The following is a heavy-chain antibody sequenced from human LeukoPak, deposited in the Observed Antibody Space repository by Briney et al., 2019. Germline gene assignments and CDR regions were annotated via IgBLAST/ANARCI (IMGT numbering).Heavy chain of an antibody. CDR3: ARDFGGSYYPDFDY. V-gene: IGHV1-18*01. J-gene: IGHJ4*02. CDR2: ISAYNGNT. CDR1: GYSFTSYG. Sequence: ASVKVSCKTSGYSFTSYGITWLRQAPGQGLEWMGWISAYNGNTNYAQKLQGRVTMTTDTSTSTAYMELRSLRSDDTAVYYCARDFGGSYYPDFDYWGQGILVTVSS. D-gene: IGHD1-26*01.